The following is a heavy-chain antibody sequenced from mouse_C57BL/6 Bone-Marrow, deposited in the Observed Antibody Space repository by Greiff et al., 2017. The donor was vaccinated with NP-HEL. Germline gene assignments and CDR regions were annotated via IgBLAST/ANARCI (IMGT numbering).Heavy chain of an antibody. CDR2: IWWDDDK. CDR3: ARIGGYDWRSHWYFDV. D-gene: IGHD2-2*01. V-gene: IGHV8-8*01. CDR1: GFSLSTFGMG. Sequence: QVTLKVSGPGILQPSQTLSLTCSFSGFSLSTFGMGVGWIRQPSGKGLEWLAHIWWDDDKYYNPALKSRLTISKATSNNQVFLQIANVDTADTATYYCARIGGYDWRSHWYFDVWGKGTTVTGSS. J-gene: IGHJ1*03.